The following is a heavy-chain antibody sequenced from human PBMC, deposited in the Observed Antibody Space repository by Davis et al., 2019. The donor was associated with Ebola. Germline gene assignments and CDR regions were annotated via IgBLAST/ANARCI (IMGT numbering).Heavy chain of an antibody. D-gene: IGHD6-19*01. J-gene: IGHJ4*02. Sequence: ASVQVSCKPSAYTFTGHYTHRVRHPPGQGLEWMGRISTNSGGTNYPQKFQGRVTMTRDTSISTAYMELSRLTPDDTAVYYCARGLYGWYYFDYWGQGTLVTVSS. CDR2: ISTNSGGT. CDR3: ARGLYGWYYFDY. CDR1: AYTFTGHY. V-gene: IGHV1-2*06.